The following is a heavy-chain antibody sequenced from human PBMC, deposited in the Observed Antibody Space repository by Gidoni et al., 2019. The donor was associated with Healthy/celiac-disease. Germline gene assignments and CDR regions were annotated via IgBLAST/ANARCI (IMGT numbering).Heavy chain of an antibody. Sequence: QVQLVQSGAAVKKPGSSVKVSCTSSGGTFSSYAISWVRQAPGQGLEWMGGIIPIFGTANYAQKFQGRVTITADESTSTAYMELSSLRSEDTAVYYCARSIAAPKLYNWFDPWGQGTLVTVSS. CDR3: ARSIAAPKLYNWFDP. J-gene: IGHJ5*02. V-gene: IGHV1-69*01. D-gene: IGHD6-6*01. CDR1: GGTFSSYA. CDR2: IIPIFGTA.